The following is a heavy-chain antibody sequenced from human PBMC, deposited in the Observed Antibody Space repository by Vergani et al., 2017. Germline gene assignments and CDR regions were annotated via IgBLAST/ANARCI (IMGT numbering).Heavy chain of an antibody. CDR2: INPSGGST. V-gene: IGHV1-46*01. D-gene: IGHD2-2*01. CDR1: GYTFTSYY. Sequence: QVQLVQSGAEVKKPGASVKVSCKASGYTFTSYYMHWVRQAPGQGLEWMGIINPSGGSTSYAQKFQGRVTMTRETSTSTVYMELSSLRSEDTAVYYCARDSRYCSSTSCYVGRDWFDPWGQGTLVTVSS. CDR3: ARDSRYCSSTSCYVGRDWFDP. J-gene: IGHJ5*02.